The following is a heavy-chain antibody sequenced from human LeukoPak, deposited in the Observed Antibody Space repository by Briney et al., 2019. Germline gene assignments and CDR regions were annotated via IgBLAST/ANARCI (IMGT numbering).Heavy chain of an antibody. D-gene: IGHD3-10*01. V-gene: IGHV4-59*11. CDR2: ICYSGST. CDR3: AREQNYYGSVTSFDY. J-gene: IGHJ4*02. Sequence: SETLSLTCTVSGGSISSHYWNWIRQPPGKGLEWIGYICYSGSTDYNPSLKSRVTMSVDKSKNQFSLKLTSVTAADTAMYYCAREQNYYGSVTSFDYWGQGTLVTVSS. CDR1: GGSISSHY.